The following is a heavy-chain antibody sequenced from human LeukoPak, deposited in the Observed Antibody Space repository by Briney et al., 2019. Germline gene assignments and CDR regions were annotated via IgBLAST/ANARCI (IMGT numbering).Heavy chain of an antibody. CDR2: IIPIFGTA. J-gene: IGHJ6*02. CDR3: ARASPSPYDFWSGYTYYYGMDV. D-gene: IGHD3-3*01. Sequence: SVKVSCTASGGTLSSYAISWVRQAPGQGLEWMGGIIPIFGTANYAQKFQGRVTITADESTSTAYMELSSLRSEDTAVYYCARASPSPYDFWSGYTYYYGMDVWGQGTTVTVSS. V-gene: IGHV1-69*13. CDR1: GGTLSSYA.